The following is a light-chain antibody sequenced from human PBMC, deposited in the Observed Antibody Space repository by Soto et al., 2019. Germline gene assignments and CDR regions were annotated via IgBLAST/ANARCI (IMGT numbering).Light chain of an antibody. CDR1: QSISSW. CDR2: KAS. V-gene: IGKV1-5*03. J-gene: IGKJ2*01. Sequence: DIQMTQSPSTLSASVGDRVTITCRASQSISSWLAWYQQKPGKAPKLLIYKASSLESGVPSRISGSGSGTEFTLTISRLQPDDFATYYCQQYNSYSPYTFGQGTKLEIK. CDR3: QQYNSYSPYT.